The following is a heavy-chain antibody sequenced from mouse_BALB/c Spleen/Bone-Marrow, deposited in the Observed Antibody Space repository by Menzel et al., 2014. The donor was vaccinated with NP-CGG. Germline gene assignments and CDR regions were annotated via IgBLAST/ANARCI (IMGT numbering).Heavy chain of an antibody. CDR1: GFTFSSFG. J-gene: IGHJ3*01. CDR2: ISSGSSTI. V-gene: IGHV5-17*02. CDR3: ASRAY. Sequence: EVQLVESGGGLVQPGGPRKLSCAASGFTFSSFGMHWVRQAPEKGLEWVAYISSGSSTIYYADTVKGRFTISRDNPKNTLFLQMTSLRSEDTAMYYCASRAYWGQGTLVTVSA.